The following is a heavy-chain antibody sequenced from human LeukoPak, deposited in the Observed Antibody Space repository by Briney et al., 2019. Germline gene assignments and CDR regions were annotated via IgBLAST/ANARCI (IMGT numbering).Heavy chain of an antibody. CDR3: ARGPQQLDPFFDY. J-gene: IGHJ4*02. Sequence: GGSLRLSCAASGFTFSSYAMSWVRQAPGKGLEWVSTISGSSRSTYYADSVKGRFAISRDNSKNTLYLQMNSLRAEDTAVYYCARGPQQLDPFFDYWGQGTLVTVSS. CDR2: ISGSSRST. V-gene: IGHV3-23*01. CDR1: GFTFSSYA. D-gene: IGHD6-13*01.